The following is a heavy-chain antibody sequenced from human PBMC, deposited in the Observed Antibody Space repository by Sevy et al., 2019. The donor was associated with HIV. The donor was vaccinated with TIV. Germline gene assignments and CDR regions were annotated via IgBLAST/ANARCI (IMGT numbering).Heavy chain of an antibody. D-gene: IGHD3-3*01. CDR1: GFTFSSYW. CDR3: VKSDTIFGVVITRLNYYGMDV. V-gene: IGHV3-74*01. Sequence: GGSLRLSCAASGFTFSSYWMHWVRQAPGKGLVWVSRINSDGSSTSYADSVKGRFTISRDNAKNTLYLQMNSLRAEDTAVYYCVKSDTIFGVVITRLNYYGMDVWGQGTTVTVSS. J-gene: IGHJ6*02. CDR2: INSDGSST.